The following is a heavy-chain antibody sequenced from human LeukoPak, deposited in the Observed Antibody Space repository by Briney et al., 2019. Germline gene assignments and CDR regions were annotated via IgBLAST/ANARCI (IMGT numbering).Heavy chain of an antibody. V-gene: IGHV3-48*01. CDR2: ISSSSSTI. J-gene: IGHJ5*02. CDR1: GFTFSSYS. CDR3: AREPYYYGSGSHMGNWFDP. Sequence: PGGSLRLSCAASGFTFSSYSMNWVRQAPGKGLEWVSYISSSSSTIYYADSVKGRFTISRDNAKNSLYLQMNSLRAGDTAVYYCAREPYYYGSGSHMGNWFDPWGQGTLVTVSS. D-gene: IGHD3-10*01.